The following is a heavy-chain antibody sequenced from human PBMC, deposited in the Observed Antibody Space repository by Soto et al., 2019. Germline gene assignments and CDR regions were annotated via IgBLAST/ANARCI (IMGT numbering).Heavy chain of an antibody. CDR1: RYSFNSYW. D-gene: IGHD5-18*01. V-gene: IGHV5-51*01. Sequence: ESLKNSCKGYRYSFNSYWIRWVRSMSGKGLEWMGIIYPGDSDTRYSPSFQGQVTISADKSISTAYLQWSSLKASDTAMYYSARPMGTAMVTWVDYWGQGTLVTVSS. J-gene: IGHJ4*02. CDR3: ARPMGTAMVTWVDY. CDR2: IYPGDSDT.